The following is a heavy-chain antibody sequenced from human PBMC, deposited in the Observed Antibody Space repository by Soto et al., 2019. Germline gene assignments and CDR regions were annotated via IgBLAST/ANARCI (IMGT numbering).Heavy chain of an antibody. V-gene: IGHV4-31*03. Sequence: SETLSLTCTVSGGSISSGGYYWSWIRQHPGKGLEWIGYIYYSGSTYYNPSLKSRVTISVDRSKNQFSLKLSSVTAADTAVYYCARAGFGTGSNYFDYWGQGTLVTVSS. CDR3: ARAGFGTGSNYFDY. CDR2: IYYSGST. J-gene: IGHJ4*02. D-gene: IGHD1-7*01. CDR1: GGSISSGGYY.